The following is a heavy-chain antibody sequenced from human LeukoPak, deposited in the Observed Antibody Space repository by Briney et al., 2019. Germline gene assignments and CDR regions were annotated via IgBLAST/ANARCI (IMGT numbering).Heavy chain of an antibody. CDR3: ARSPSYDILTGYYLGAFDI. CDR2: ISSSSSYI. V-gene: IGHV3-21*01. Sequence: GGSLRLSCAASGFTFSSYSMNWVRQAPVKGLEWVSSISSSSSYIYYADSVKGRFTISRDNAKNSLYLQMNSLRAEDTAVYYCARSPSYDILTGYYLGAFDIWGQGTMVTVSS. D-gene: IGHD3-9*01. J-gene: IGHJ3*02. CDR1: GFTFSSYS.